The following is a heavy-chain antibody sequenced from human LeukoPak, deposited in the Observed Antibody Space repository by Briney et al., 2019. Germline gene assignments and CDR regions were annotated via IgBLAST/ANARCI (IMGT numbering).Heavy chain of an antibody. CDR1: GFTFSSYG. V-gene: IGHV3-30*02. Sequence: PGGSLRLSCAASGFTFSSYGMHWVRQAPGKGLEWVAFIRYDGSNKYYADSVKGRFTISRDNSKNTLYLQMNSLRAEDTAVYYCARVKRPTIFGVVTIDAFDIWGQGTMVTVSS. CDR2: IRYDGSNK. J-gene: IGHJ3*02. CDR3: ARVKRPTIFGVVTIDAFDI. D-gene: IGHD3-3*01.